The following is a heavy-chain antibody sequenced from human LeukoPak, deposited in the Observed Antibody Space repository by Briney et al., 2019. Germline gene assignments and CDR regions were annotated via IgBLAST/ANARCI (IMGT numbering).Heavy chain of an antibody. Sequence: PGGSLRLSWGASGFTFNSYAMRGVRQAPGSVLEWGSAISGSCGSTYYADSVKGRFTISRDNSKNTLELQRNSLVAEDTAVYYCAKGARIVVVPADIDYWGQATLVTVS. D-gene: IGHD2-2*01. V-gene: IGHV3-23*01. J-gene: IGHJ4*02. CDR1: GFTFNSYA. CDR2: ISGSCGST. CDR3: AKGARIVVVPADIDY.